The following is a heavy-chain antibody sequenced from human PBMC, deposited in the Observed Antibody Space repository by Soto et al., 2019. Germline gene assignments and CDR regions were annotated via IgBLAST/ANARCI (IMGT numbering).Heavy chain of an antibody. CDR2: INAGNGNT. J-gene: IGHJ6*02. Sequence: QVQLVQSGAEVKKPGASVKVSCKASGYTFTSYAMHWVRQAPGQRLEWMGWINAGNGNTKYSQKFQGRVTITRDTSASTAYMELRSLRSEDTAVYYCARSRSDYYYYYGMDVWGQGTTVTVSS. CDR3: ARSRSDYYYYYGMDV. CDR1: GYTFTSYA. V-gene: IGHV1-3*01.